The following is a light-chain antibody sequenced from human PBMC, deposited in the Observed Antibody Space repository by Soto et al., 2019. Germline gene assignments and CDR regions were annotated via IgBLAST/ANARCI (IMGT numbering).Light chain of an antibody. V-gene: IGKV1-39*01. J-gene: IGKJ1*01. CDR2: AAS. Sequence: DIQMTKSPSSLSASVGDRVTITCRASQSISSNLNGYQQKPGKAPKLLIYAASSLQSGVPSRFSGSGSGTDFTLTISSLQPEDFATYYCQQSYSTPRTFGQGTKVEIK. CDR1: QSISSN. CDR3: QQSYSTPRT.